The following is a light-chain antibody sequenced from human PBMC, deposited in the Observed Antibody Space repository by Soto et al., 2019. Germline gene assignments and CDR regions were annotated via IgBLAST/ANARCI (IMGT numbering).Light chain of an antibody. CDR2: GAS. Sequence: EIVLTQSPGTLSLSPGERATLFCRASESVRSNYLAWYQQKPGQAPRLLIYGASTRAIGIPDRFSGSGSGTDFTLTISRLEPEDFAVYYCQHYGSSLQFTFGPGTKVDIK. J-gene: IGKJ3*01. CDR3: QHYGSSLQFT. CDR1: ESVRSNY. V-gene: IGKV3-20*01.